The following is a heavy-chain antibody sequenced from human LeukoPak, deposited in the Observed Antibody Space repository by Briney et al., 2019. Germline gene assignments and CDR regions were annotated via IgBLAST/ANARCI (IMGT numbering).Heavy chain of an antibody. CDR2: ISGSGGST. CDR1: GFTLSSYA. CDR3: AKDGCSSTSCYVYYYYYGMDV. V-gene: IGHV3-23*01. Sequence: GGSLRLSCAASGFTLSSYAMSWVRQAPGKGLEWVSAISGSGGSTYCADSVKGRFTISRDNSKNTLYLQMNSLRAEDTAVYYCAKDGCSSTSCYVYYYYYGMDVWGQGTTVTVSS. J-gene: IGHJ6*02. D-gene: IGHD2-2*01.